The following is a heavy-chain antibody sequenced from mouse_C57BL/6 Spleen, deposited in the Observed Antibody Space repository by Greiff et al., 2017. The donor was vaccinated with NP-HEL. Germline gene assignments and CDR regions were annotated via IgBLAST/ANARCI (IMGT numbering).Heavy chain of an antibody. J-gene: IGHJ2*01. V-gene: IGHV1-43*01. CDR2: INPSTGGT. CDR3: ARITTVVADYFDY. Sequence: VQLQQSGPELVKPGASVKISCKASGYSFTGYYMHWVKQSSEKSLEWIGEINPSTGGTSYNQKFKGKATLTVDKSSSTAYMQLKSLTSEDSAVYYCARITTVVADYFDYWGQGTTLTVSS. CDR1: GYSFTGYY. D-gene: IGHD1-1*01.